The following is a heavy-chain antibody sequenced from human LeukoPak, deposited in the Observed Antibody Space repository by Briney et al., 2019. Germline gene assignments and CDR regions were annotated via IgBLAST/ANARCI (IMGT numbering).Heavy chain of an antibody. Sequence: GSLRLSCAASGFTFSSYAMTWVRQAPGKGREGVSTVSTSGGGTYYADSVKGRFTISRDNSKNTLYLQMNSLRAEDTAVYYCAKRYNSEYLAPVQNWGQGTLVTVSS. J-gene: IGHJ4*02. CDR1: GFTFSSYA. D-gene: IGHD1-1*01. CDR2: VSTSGGGT. CDR3: AKRYNSEYLAPVQN. V-gene: IGHV3-23*01.